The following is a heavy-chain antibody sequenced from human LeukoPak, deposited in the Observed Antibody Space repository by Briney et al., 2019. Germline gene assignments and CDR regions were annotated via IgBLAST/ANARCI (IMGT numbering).Heavy chain of an antibody. V-gene: IGHV3-30*04. D-gene: IGHD2-15*01. CDR2: ISYDGSNK. CDR1: GFTFSSYA. CDR3: AREGRVVVVAATTPFDY. J-gene: IGHJ4*02. Sequence: PGGSLILSCAASGFTFSSYAMHWVRQAPGKGLEWVAVISYDGSNKYYADSVKGRFTISRDNSKNTLYLQMNSLRAEDTAVYYCAREGRVVVVAATTPFDYWGQGTLVTVSS.